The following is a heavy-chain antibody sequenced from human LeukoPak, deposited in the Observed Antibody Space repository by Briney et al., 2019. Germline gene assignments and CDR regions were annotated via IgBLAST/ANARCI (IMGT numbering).Heavy chain of an antibody. D-gene: IGHD1-1*01. V-gene: IGHV3-21*01. Sequence: PGGSLRLSCAASGFTFSIHNMNWVRQAPMKGLEWVSSIGTDGSYIYYADSVQGRFTISRDNAKNSLYLQMNSLTAEDTAVYYCARKMKTGDRVGTFDIRGQGTMVTVSS. CDR3: ARKMKTGDRVGTFDI. CDR2: IGTDGSYI. CDR1: GFTFSIHN. J-gene: IGHJ3*02.